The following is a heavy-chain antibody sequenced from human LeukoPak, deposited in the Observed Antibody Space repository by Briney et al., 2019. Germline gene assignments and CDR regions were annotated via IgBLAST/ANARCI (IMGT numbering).Heavy chain of an antibody. Sequence: GASVKVSCKASGYTFTSYGISWVRQAPGQGLEWMGWISAYNGNTNYAQKPQGRVTMTTDTSTSTAYMELRSLRSDDTAVYYCARVSMVVTLNWFDPWGQGTLVTVSS. V-gene: IGHV1-18*01. D-gene: IGHD4-23*01. CDR2: ISAYNGNT. CDR1: GYTFTSYG. J-gene: IGHJ5*02. CDR3: ARVSMVVTLNWFDP.